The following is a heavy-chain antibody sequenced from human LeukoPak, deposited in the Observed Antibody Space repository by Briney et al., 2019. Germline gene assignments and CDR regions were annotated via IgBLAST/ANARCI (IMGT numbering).Heavy chain of an antibody. V-gene: IGHV3-23*01. D-gene: IGHD2-2*01. CDR1: GFTFSSYG. J-gene: IGHJ4*02. CDR3: AKERNARGALDY. CDR2: IGVSADQT. Sequence: GSLRLSCAASGFTFSSYGMNWVRQAPGKGLEWVSAIGVSADQTFYADSVKGRFTISRDNSKNTLSLAMNNLRAEDTAVYYCAKERNARGALDYWGRGTLVTVSS.